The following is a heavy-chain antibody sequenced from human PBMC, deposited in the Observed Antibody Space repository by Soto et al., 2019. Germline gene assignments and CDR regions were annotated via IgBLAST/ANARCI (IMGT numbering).Heavy chain of an antibody. D-gene: IGHD1-26*01. Sequence: QVQLQESGPGLVKPSQTLSLTCTVPGGSISSGGYYWSWIRQHPGKGLEWIGYIDYSGSTYYTPSLMSRVTISVDTSKNQFSLKLSSVTAADTAVYYCAREVEVGVGGYWGQGTLVTVSS. CDR1: GGSISSGGYY. J-gene: IGHJ4*02. V-gene: IGHV4-31*03. CDR2: IDYSGST. CDR3: AREVEVGVGGY.